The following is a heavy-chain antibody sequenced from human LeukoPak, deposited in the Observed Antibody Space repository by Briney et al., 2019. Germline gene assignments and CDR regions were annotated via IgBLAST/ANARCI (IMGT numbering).Heavy chain of an antibody. Sequence: SETLSLTCAVYGGSFSGYYWGWIRQPPGKGLEWIGSIYYSGSTYYNPSLKSRVTISVDTSKNQFSLKLSSVTAADTAVYYCARHLKIVVVPAAIQHWGQGTLVTVSS. V-gene: IGHV4-39*01. CDR1: GGSFSGYY. D-gene: IGHD2-2*01. CDR2: IYYSGST. CDR3: ARHLKIVVVPAAIQH. J-gene: IGHJ1*01.